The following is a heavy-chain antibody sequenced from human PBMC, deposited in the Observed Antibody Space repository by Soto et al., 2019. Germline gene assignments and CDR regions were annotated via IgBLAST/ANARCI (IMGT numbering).Heavy chain of an antibody. D-gene: IGHD3-10*01. CDR2: IRSKAYGGTT. CDR3: TRDDPQDYYGSGSYDY. J-gene: IGHJ4*02. CDR1: GFTFGDYA. Sequence: GGSLRLSCTASGFTFGDYAMSWVRQAPGKGLEWVGFIRSKAYGGTTEYAASVKGRFTISRDDSKSIAYLQMNSLKTEYTAVYYCTRDDPQDYYGSGSYDYWGQGTLVTVSS. V-gene: IGHV3-49*04.